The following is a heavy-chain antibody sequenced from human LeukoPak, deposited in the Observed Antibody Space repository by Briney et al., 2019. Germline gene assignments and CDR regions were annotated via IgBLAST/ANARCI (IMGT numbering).Heavy chain of an antibody. Sequence: PGGSLRLSCAASGVTFSDYYTHWVRQAPGKGLEWVSRINDDGGGTSYADSVKGRFTISRDSAKNTVYLQMNTLRGEDTALYYCARALYNRNDVVWGQGTLVTVSS. CDR3: ARALYNRNDVV. J-gene: IGHJ4*02. D-gene: IGHD1-20*01. V-gene: IGHV3-74*01. CDR1: GVTFSDYY. CDR2: INDDGGGT.